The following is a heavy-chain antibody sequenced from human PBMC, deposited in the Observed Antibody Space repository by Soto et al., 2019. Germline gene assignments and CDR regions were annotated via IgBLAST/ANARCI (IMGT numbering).Heavy chain of an antibody. D-gene: IGHD6-13*01. Sequence: EVQLVESGGGLVKPGGSLRLSCAASGFTFSSYSMNWVRQAPGKGLEWVSSISSSSSYIYYADSVKGRFTISRDNAKNSLYLQMNSLRAEDTAVYYCAGDLAAAGTYWGQGTLVTVSS. CDR3: AGDLAAAGTY. CDR2: ISSSSSYI. J-gene: IGHJ4*02. V-gene: IGHV3-21*01. CDR1: GFTFSSYS.